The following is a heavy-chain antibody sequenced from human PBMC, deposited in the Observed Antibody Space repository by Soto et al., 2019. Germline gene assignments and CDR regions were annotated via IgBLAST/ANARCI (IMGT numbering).Heavy chain of an antibody. CDR1: GYVFTNYG. Sequence: QVHLVQSGAEVKKPGASVKVSCKGSGYVFTNYGITWVRQAPGQGLEWMAWISAHNGNTDYAQKLQGRLTVTRDKTTSTAYMELRRLRSYDTVVDYCARGRYGDYWGQGALVTVSS. CDR3: ARGRYGDY. J-gene: IGHJ4*02. D-gene: IGHD1-1*01. CDR2: ISAHNGNT. V-gene: IGHV1-18*01.